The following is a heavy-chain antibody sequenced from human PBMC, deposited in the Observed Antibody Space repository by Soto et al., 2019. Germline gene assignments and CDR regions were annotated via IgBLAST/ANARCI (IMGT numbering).Heavy chain of an antibody. CDR1: GFTFSSYS. CDR2: ISSSSSYI. J-gene: IGHJ6*02. V-gene: IGHV3-21*01. Sequence: ESGGGLVKPGGSLRLSCAASGFTFSSYSMNWVRQAPGKGLEWVSSISSSSSYIYYADSVKGRFTISRDNAKNSLYLQMNSLRAEDTAVYYCARALRDFWSGYPLYGMDVWGQGTTVTVSS. CDR3: ARALRDFWSGYPLYGMDV. D-gene: IGHD3-3*01.